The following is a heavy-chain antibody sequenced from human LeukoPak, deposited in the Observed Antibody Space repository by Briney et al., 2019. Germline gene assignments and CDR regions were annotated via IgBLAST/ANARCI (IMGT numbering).Heavy chain of an antibody. CDR1: GYTLTELS. J-gene: IGHJ3*02. CDR2: FDPEDGET. D-gene: IGHD2-21*02. Sequence: ASVKVSCKVSGYTLTELSMHWVRQAPGKGLEWMGGFDPEDGETIYAQKFQGRVTMTEDTTTDTAYMELSSLRSEDTAVYYCATRPGVVVTATSGDVYAFDIWGQGTMVTVSS. V-gene: IGHV1-24*01. CDR3: ATRPGVVVTATSGDVYAFDI.